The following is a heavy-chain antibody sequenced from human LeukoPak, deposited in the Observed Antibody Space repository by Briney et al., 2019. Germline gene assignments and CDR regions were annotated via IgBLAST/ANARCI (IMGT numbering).Heavy chain of an antibody. CDR3: AKDACSGGSCYSNWFDP. V-gene: IGHV3-23*01. J-gene: IGHJ5*02. D-gene: IGHD2-15*01. Sequence: ETLSLTCAVSGGSISSSNWWSWVRQPPGKGLEWVSAISGSGGSTYYADSVKGRFTISRDNSKNTLYLQMNSLRAEDTAVYYCAKDACSGGSCYSNWFDPWGQGTLVTVSS. CDR1: GGSISSSN. CDR2: ISGSGGST.